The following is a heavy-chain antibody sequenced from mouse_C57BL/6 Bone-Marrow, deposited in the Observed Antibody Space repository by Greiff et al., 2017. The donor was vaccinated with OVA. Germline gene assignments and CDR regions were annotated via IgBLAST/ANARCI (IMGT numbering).Heavy chain of an antibody. CDR1: GFSLTSYG. Sequence: VQLQQSGPGLVQPSQSLSITCTVSGFSLTSYGVHWVRQSPGKGLEWLGVIWRGGSTDYNAAFMSRLSITKDNSKSQVFFKMNSLQADDTAIYYGANHYYGSSYVGFAYWGQGTLVTVSA. V-gene: IGHV2-5*01. D-gene: IGHD1-1*01. CDR2: IWRGGST. CDR3: ANHYYGSSYVGFAY. J-gene: IGHJ3*01.